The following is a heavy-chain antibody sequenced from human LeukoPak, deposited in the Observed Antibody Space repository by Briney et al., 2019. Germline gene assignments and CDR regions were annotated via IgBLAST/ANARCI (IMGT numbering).Heavy chain of an antibody. V-gene: IGHV4-38-2*02. D-gene: IGHD6-13*01. Sequence: PSQTLSLTCTVSGYSISSGYYWGWIRQPPGKGLEWIGNIYHSGGTYYNPSLKSRVTISVDTSKNQFSLKLTSVTAADTAVYFCARDAAGFDYWGQGTLVTVSS. CDR3: ARDAAGFDY. CDR2: IYHSGGT. CDR1: GYSISSGYY. J-gene: IGHJ4*02.